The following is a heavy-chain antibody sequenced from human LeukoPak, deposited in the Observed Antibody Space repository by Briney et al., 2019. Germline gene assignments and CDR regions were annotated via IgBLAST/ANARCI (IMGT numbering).Heavy chain of an antibody. V-gene: IGHV4-59*01. J-gene: IGHJ4*02. CDR2: ISYSGST. D-gene: IGHD3-16*02. Sequence: PSETLSLTCTVSGGSISTYYWSWIRQPPGKGLEWIGYISYSGSTNYNPSLKSRVTISVDTSKNQFSLKLNSMTAADTAVYYCARYIWGSYPTFEDYWGQGSLVTVSS. CDR3: ARYIWGSYPTFEDY. CDR1: GGSISTYY.